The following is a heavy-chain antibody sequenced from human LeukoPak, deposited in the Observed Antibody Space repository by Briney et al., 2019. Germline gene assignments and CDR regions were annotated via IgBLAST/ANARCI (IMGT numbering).Heavy chain of an antibody. V-gene: IGHV4-59*01. CDR1: GGSISSYY. Sequence: PSETLSLTCTVSGGSISSYYWSWIRPPPGKGLEWIGYIYYSGSTNYNPSLKSRVTISVDTSKNQFSLKLSSVTAADTAVYYCARVGYYDSSGYYSSAARDAFDIWGQGTMVTVSS. J-gene: IGHJ3*02. CDR2: IYYSGST. D-gene: IGHD3-22*01. CDR3: ARVGYYDSSGYYSSAARDAFDI.